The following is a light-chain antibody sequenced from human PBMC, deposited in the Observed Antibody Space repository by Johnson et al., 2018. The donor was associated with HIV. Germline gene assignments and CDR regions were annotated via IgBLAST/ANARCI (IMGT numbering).Light chain of an antibody. CDR2: DNN. V-gene: IGLV1-51*01. CDR3: GTWDNSLNVYV. Sequence: QSVLTQPPSVSAAPGQKVTISCSGSSSNIENNYLSWYQQLPHTAPRLLISDNNKRPSGIPDRFSGSKSGASATLDITGLQTGDEADYYCGTWDNSLNVYVCGTGTKVTVV. CDR1: SSNIENNY. J-gene: IGLJ1*01.